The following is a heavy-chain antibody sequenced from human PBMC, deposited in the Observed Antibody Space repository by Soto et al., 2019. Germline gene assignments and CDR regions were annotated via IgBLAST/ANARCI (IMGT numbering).Heavy chain of an antibody. CDR1: GFAFNNYG. CDR2: ISKSDYT. D-gene: IGHD2-2*01. V-gene: IGHV3-21*01. CDR3: AREDSIIIPAVSDF. Sequence: GGSLRLSCTVSGFAFNNYGINWVRQAPGRGLEWVSSISKSDYTYYSDSVKGRFAISRDNAKGSVSLQMNTLRVEDTAVYYCAREDSIIIPAVSDFWGQGTLVTVSS. J-gene: IGHJ4*02.